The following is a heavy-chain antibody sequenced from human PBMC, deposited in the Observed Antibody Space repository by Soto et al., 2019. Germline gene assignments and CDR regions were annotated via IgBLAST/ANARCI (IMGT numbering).Heavy chain of an antibody. J-gene: IGHJ4*02. CDR2: IYYSGST. V-gene: IGHV4-59*01. Sequence: PSETLSLTCTVSGGSISSYYWSWIRQPPGKGLEWIGYIYYSGSTNYNPSLKSRVTISVDTSKNQFSLKLSSVTAADTAVYYCARMSPLEDSSSWGSENWGQGTLVTVSS. CDR3: ARMSPLEDSSSWGSEN. CDR1: GGSISSYY. D-gene: IGHD6-6*01.